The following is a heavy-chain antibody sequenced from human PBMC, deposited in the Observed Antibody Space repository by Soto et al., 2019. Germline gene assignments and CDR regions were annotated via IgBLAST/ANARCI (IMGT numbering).Heavy chain of an antibody. CDR3: AKVLGPPPSSYSYYYYGMDV. J-gene: IGHJ6*02. Sequence: XGSRSLACAASRFTFSSSAMSWALHAPGKGLDWVSAISGIGGSTYYADSVKGRFTISRDNSKNTLYLQMNSLRAEDTAVYYCAKVLGPPPSSYSYYYYGMDVWGQGTTVTVSS. CDR1: RFTFSSSA. CDR2: ISGIGGST. V-gene: IGHV3-23*01. D-gene: IGHD4-4*01.